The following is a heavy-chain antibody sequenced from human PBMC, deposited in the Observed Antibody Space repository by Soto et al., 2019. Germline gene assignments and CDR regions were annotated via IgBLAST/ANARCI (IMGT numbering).Heavy chain of an antibody. V-gene: IGHV3-15*07. CDR2: IRSKTDGGTT. Sequence: EVQLVESGGGLVKPGGSLRLSCAASGFTFGKAWLSWVRQAPGKGLEWVGRIRSKTDGGTTDYAAPVKGRFTVSRDDSENTLYLQLNSLKTDDTAVYYCTTHSSSYFYSWGQGTLVTVSS. D-gene: IGHD5-18*01. CDR3: TTHSSSYFYS. J-gene: IGHJ4*02. CDR1: GFTFGKAW.